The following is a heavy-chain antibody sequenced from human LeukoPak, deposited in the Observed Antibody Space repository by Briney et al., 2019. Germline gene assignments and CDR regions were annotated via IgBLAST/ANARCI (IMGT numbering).Heavy chain of an antibody. D-gene: IGHD2-2*01. V-gene: IGHV1-18*04. CDR3: ARPAKGAYYYYYMDV. J-gene: IGHJ6*03. CDR1: GNTFTGYY. Sequence: ASVKVSCKASGNTFTGYYIHWVRQAPGQGLEWMGWISTYNGNTHYAQKLQGRVTMTTDTSTRTAYMELRSLTSNDTGIYYCARPAKGAYYYYYMDVWGRGTTVTVSS. CDR2: ISTYNGNT.